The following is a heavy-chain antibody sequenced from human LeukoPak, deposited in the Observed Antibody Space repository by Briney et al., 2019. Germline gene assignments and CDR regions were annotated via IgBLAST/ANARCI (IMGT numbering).Heavy chain of an antibody. CDR2: LTGSGDST. D-gene: IGHD6-6*01. J-gene: IGHJ4*01. Sequence: GGSLRLSCAASGFTFSSNAMNWVRQAPGKGLEWVSGLTGSGDSTYYADSVKGRFTISRDNSKNTVYLQMNSLRVEDTDVYHCGKERYGSSSVVDYWGHGTLVTVSS. CDR1: GFTFSSNA. CDR3: GKERYGSSSVVDY. V-gene: IGHV3-23*01.